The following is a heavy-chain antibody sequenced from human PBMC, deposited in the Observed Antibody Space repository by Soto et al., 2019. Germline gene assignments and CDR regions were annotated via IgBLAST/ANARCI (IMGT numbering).Heavy chain of an antibody. Sequence: QVQLVQSGAEVKKPGASVKVSCKASGYTFTSYDINWVRQATGQGLEWMGWMNPNSGNTGYAQKFQGRATMIGNTSISTAYMALSSLRSADPAVYYCAREKTSYGMDVWGRGTTVTVSS. CDR2: MNPNSGNT. V-gene: IGHV1-8*01. J-gene: IGHJ6*02. CDR3: AREKTSYGMDV. CDR1: GYTFTSYD.